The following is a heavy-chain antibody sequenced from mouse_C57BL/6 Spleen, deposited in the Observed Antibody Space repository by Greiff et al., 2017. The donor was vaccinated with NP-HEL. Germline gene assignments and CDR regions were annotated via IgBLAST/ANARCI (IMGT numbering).Heavy chain of an antibody. CDR1: GYTFTGYW. V-gene: IGHV1-9*01. Sequence: QVQLKESGAELMKPGASVKLSCKAPGYTFTGYWIAWVNQGPEQGLEWIGEILPGSGSTNYNEKFKGKATFTADTSSNTAYMQLSSLTTEDSAIYYCARSGTTVVEGRYFDYWGQGTTLTVSS. J-gene: IGHJ2*01. CDR3: ARSGTTVVEGRYFDY. CDR2: ILPGSGST. D-gene: IGHD1-1*01.